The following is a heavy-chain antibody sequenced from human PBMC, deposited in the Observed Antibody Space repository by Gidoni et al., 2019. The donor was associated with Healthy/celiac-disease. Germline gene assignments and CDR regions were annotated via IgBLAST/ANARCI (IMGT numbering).Heavy chain of an antibody. CDR1: GFTFSSYS. D-gene: IGHD1-7*01. J-gene: IGHJ4*02. V-gene: IGHV3-21*01. CDR2: ISSSSSYI. Sequence: EVQLVESGGGLVKPGGSLRLSCAASGFTFSSYSMNWVRQAPGKGLEWVSSISSSSSYIYYADSVKGRFTISRDNAKNSLYLQMNSLRAEDTAVYYCARDGSTGTTSFLKGWGQGTLVTVSS. CDR3: ARDGSTGTTSFLKG.